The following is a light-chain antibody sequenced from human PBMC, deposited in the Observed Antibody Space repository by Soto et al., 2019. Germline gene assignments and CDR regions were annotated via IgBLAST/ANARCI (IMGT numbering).Light chain of an antibody. V-gene: IGKV3D-15*01. J-gene: IGKJ4*01. CDR3: QQYNSWPLT. CDR1: QSVSSN. Sequence: ETVVTHAPATLSVSRGERATLSCRASQSVSSNLAWYQQKPGQPPRLLIYDISTRATGIPTRFSGSGSGTEFTLTISSLQSEDFAVYYCQQYNSWPLTFGGGTKVDIK. CDR2: DIS.